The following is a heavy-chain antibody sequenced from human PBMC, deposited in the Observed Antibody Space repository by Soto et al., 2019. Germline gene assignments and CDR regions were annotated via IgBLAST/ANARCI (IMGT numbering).Heavy chain of an antibody. Sequence: PGGTLRLSCAASGFTFSNYWMSWVRQAPGEGLEWVANIKQDGSQKYYVDSVKGRFTISRDNAKNSLYLQMNSLRAEDTAVYYCVRDGQQLVAGYFDYWGQGTLVTVSS. CDR2: IKQDGSQK. J-gene: IGHJ4*02. V-gene: IGHV3-7*01. D-gene: IGHD6-13*01. CDR1: GFTFSNYW. CDR3: VRDGQQLVAGYFDY.